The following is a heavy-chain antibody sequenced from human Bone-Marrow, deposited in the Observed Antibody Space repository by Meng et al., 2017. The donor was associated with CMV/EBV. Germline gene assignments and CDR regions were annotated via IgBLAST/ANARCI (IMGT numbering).Heavy chain of an antibody. Sequence: FTFGSVSMSWVRQAPGTGLEWVSSISSSSSYIYYADSVKGRFTISRDNAKNSLYLQMNSLRAEDTAVYYCARGGCSSTSCYFDRYWGQGTLVTVSS. V-gene: IGHV3-21*01. CDR2: ISSSSSYI. CDR3: ARGGCSSTSCYFDRY. J-gene: IGHJ4*02. D-gene: IGHD2-2*01. CDR1: FTFGSVS.